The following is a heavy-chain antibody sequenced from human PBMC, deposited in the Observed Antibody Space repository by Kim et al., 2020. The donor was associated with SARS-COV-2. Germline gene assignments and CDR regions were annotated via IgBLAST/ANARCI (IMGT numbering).Heavy chain of an antibody. Sequence: TDSVKSRFTISRDSSKNTLYLQMNSLRAEDTAVYYCAREGGNSGSSEPDYWGQETLITVSS. J-gene: IGHJ4*02. CDR3: AREGGNSGSSEPDY. D-gene: IGHD6-6*01. V-gene: IGHV3-33*01.